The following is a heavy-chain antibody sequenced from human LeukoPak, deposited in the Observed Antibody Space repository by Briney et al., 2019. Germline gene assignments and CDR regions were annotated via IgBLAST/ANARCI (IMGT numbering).Heavy chain of an antibody. J-gene: IGHJ4*02. D-gene: IGHD2-15*01. CDR1: GFTFSSYA. V-gene: IGHV3-30-3*02. CDR2: ISSDGNTQ. CDR3: AKQLGYCSDGSCYFPY. Sequence: GRSLRLSCAASGFTFSSYAMHWVRQAPGKGLDWAAVISSDGNTQYYADSVQGRFTISRDNSKSTLCLQMNSLRAEDTAVYYRAKQLGYCSDGSCYFPYWGQGTLVTVSS.